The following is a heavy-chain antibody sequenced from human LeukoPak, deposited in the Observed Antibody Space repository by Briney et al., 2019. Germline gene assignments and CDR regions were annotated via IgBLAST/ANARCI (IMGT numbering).Heavy chain of an antibody. J-gene: IGHJ4*02. D-gene: IGHD6-13*01. CDR3: ARVYSGSFDY. CDR1: GFTVSSNY. CDR2: IDSGGST. Sequence: GGSLRLSCAASGFTVSSNYMTWVRKAPGKGLEWVSVIDSGGSTYYADSVKGRITVSRDNSKNTLYLQMNSLRAEDTAVYYCARVYSGSFDYWGQGTLVTVSS. V-gene: IGHV3-53*01.